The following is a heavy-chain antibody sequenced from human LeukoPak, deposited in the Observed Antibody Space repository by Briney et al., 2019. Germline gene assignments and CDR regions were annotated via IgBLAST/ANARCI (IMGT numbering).Heavy chain of an antibody. J-gene: IGHJ4*02. V-gene: IGHV1-69*06. D-gene: IGHD3-10*01. CDR2: IIPIFGTA. CDR1: GGTFSSYA. Sequence: ASVKVPCKASGGTFSSYAISWVRQAPGQGLEWMGGIIPIFGTANYAQKFQGRVTITADKSTSTAYMELSSLRSEDTAVYYCARDLTDYYGSGSSPFDYWGQGTLVTVSS. CDR3: ARDLTDYYGSGSSPFDY.